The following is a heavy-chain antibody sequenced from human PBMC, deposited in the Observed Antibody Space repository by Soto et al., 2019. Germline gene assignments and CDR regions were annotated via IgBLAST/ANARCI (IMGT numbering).Heavy chain of an antibody. J-gene: IGHJ3*02. CDR3: ARGGGKVNLRYFDWSDAGSHHAFDI. D-gene: IGHD3-9*01. CDR1: GYTFTSYG. Sequence: ASVKVSCKASGYTFTSYGISWVRQAPGQGLEWMGWISAYNGNTNYAQKLQGRVTMTTDTSTSTAYMELRSLRSDDTAVYYCARGGGKVNLRYFDWSDAGSHHAFDIWGQGTMVTVSS. V-gene: IGHV1-18*01. CDR2: ISAYNGNT.